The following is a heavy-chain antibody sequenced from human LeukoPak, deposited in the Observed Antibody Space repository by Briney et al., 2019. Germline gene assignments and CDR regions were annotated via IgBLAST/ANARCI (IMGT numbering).Heavy chain of an antibody. Sequence: PSETLSLTCTVSGGSISSYYWSWIRQPPGKGLEWIAYIYYSGSTNYNLSLKSRVTISVDTSKNQFSLNLSSVTAADTAVYYCARDQIAWSYWGQGTLVTVSS. CDR2: IYYSGST. J-gene: IGHJ4*02. V-gene: IGHV4-59*12. CDR3: ARDQIAWSY. CDR1: GGSISSYY. D-gene: IGHD3-22*01.